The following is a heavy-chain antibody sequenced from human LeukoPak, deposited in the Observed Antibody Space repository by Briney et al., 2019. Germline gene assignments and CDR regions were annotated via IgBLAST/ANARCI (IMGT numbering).Heavy chain of an antibody. CDR2: IKQDGSEK. CDR3: ARESGSIAARARTFDY. CDR1: GFTLRSYL. V-gene: IGHV3-7*01. Sequence: GGSLTLSCAASGFTLRSYLMRWLRPAPGRGREGVANIKQDGSEKYYVDSVKGRFTISRDNAKNSLYLQMNSLRAEDTAVYYCARESGSIAARARTFDYWGQGTLVTVSS. D-gene: IGHD6-6*01. J-gene: IGHJ4*02.